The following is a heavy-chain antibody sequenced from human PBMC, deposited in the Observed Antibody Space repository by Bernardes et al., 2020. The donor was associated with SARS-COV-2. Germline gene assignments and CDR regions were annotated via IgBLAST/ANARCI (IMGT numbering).Heavy chain of an antibody. V-gene: IGHV3-21*01. CDR2: ISSGSSYI. D-gene: IGHD3-16*02. Sequence: GGSLRLSCEASGFVFSDYSMNWVRQAPEKALEWVSSISSGSSYIYYADSVRGRFTISRDNAENSLYLQMNSLRAEDTALYYCARDPYDYTWGGYRHFDYWGQGALVTVSS. CDR3: ARDPYDYTWGGYRHFDY. CDR1: GFVFSDYS. J-gene: IGHJ4*02.